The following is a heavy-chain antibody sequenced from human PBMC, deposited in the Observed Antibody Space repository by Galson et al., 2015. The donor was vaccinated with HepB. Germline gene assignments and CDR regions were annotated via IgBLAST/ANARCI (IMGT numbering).Heavy chain of an antibody. CDR2: IYPGDSDT. J-gene: IGHJ5*01. CDR1: GYNFSTYW. Sequence: QSGAEVKKPGESLRISCEGFGYNFSTYWIGWVRQMPGKGLEWMGIIYPGDSDTRYSPSFQGQVTISADKSSSTAYLHWSGLKPSDTAMYYCARRQKFDWFCDSWGQGTLVTVSS. V-gene: IGHV5-51*03. D-gene: IGHD3-9*01. CDR3: ARRQKFDWFCDS.